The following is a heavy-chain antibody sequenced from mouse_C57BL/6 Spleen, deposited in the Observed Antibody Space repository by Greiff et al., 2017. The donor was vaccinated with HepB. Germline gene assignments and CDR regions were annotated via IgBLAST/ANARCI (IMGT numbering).Heavy chain of an antibody. CDR2: IHPNSGST. Sequence: VKLQQSGAELVKPGASVKLSCKASGYTFTSYWMHWVKQRPGQGLEWIGMIHPNSGSTNYNEKFKSKATLTVDKSSSTAYMQLSSLTSEDSAVYYCARERYDYDGYWGQGTTVTVSS. CDR3: ARERYDYDGY. D-gene: IGHD2-4*01. J-gene: IGHJ4*01. CDR1: GYTFTSYW. V-gene: IGHV1-64*01.